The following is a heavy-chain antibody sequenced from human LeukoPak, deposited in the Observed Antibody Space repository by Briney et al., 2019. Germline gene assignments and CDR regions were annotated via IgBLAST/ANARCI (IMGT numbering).Heavy chain of an antibody. Sequence: ASVKVSCKASGYSFPMYAINWVRQAPGQGLEWMGWINTNTGNPTYAQGFTGRIVFSLDTSVTTAYLQISSLRAEDTAVYYCARVIKYSFSVGCFDPWGQGTQVTVSS. CDR2: INTNTGNP. V-gene: IGHV7-4-1*02. J-gene: IGHJ5*02. CDR3: ARVIKYSFSVGCFDP. D-gene: IGHD1-26*01. CDR1: GYSFPMYA.